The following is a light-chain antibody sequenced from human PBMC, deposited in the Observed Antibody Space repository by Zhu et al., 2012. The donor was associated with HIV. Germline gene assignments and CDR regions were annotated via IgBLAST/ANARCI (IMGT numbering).Light chain of an antibody. CDR1: RSVSSF. Sequence: IVLTQSPATLSLSPGERATVSCRASRSVSSFVAWYQQKPGQAPRLLIYGASTRATGIPARFSGSGSGTEFTLTISSLQSEDFAVYYCQQYNNWPPYTFGQGTKLEIK. CDR3: QQYNNWPPYT. J-gene: IGKJ2*01. V-gene: IGKV3-15*01. CDR2: GAS.